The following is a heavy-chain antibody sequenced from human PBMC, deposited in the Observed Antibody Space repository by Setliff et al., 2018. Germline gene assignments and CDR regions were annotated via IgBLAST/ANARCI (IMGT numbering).Heavy chain of an antibody. CDR3: ARASRFGTIRYRGDYYMDV. D-gene: IGHD5-12*01. J-gene: IGHJ6*03. CDR1: GYTFTNYA. CDR2: INTNTGNP. V-gene: IGHV7-4-1*02. Sequence: RASVKVSCKASGYTFTNYAMSWMRQAPGQGLEWMGWINTNTGNPSYAQGFTGRFVFSLDTSVSTAYLQISSLKSEDSAVYYCARASRFGTIRYRGDYYMDVWGKGTTVTVSS.